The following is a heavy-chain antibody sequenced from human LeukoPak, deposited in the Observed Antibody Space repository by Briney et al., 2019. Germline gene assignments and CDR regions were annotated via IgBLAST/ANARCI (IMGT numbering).Heavy chain of an antibody. Sequence: GGSLRLSCVVSGFRFSSYWMNWVRQAPGKGLEWVANIRQDGSEKYYADSVKGRFTVSRDNAQNSLYLQMSSLRAEDTAMYYCARALYNTGWYPDYFDSWGQGTLVTVSS. V-gene: IGHV3-7*01. CDR2: IRQDGSEK. J-gene: IGHJ4*02. CDR3: ARALYNTGWYPDYFDS. D-gene: IGHD6-19*01. CDR1: GFRFSSYW.